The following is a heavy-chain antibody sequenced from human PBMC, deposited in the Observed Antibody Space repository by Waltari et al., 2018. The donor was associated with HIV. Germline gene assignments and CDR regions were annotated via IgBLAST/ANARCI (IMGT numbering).Heavy chain of an antibody. CDR2: INHSGST. D-gene: IGHD3-9*01. J-gene: IGHJ4*02. Sequence: WIRQPPGKGLEWIGEINHSGSTNYNPSLKSRVTISVDTSKNQFSLKLSSVTAADTAVYYCARADILTGHDFDYWGQGTLVTVSS. CDR3: ARADILTGHDFDY. V-gene: IGHV4-34*01.